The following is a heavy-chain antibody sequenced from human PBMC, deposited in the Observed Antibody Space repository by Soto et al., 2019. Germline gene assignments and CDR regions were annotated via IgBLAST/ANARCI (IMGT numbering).Heavy chain of an antibody. CDR3: ARGRDNSGYYPATFDY. J-gene: IGHJ4*02. CDR2: ISTYNGNT. CDR1: GYTFTSYG. Sequence: QVQLVQSGAEVKKPGASVKVSCKASGYTFTSYGISWVRQAPGQGLEWMGWISTYNGNTNYVQKLQGRVTMTTDTSTSIAYMELRSRRSDDTAVYYCARGRDNSGYYPATFDYWGQGTLVTVSS. V-gene: IGHV1-18*01. D-gene: IGHD3-22*01.